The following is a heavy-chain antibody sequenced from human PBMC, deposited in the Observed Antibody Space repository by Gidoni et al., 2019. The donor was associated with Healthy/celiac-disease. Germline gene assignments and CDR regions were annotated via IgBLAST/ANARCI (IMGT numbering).Heavy chain of an antibody. J-gene: IGHJ4*02. CDR2: IWYDGSNK. V-gene: IGHV3-33*01. CDR1: GFTFSSYG. Sequence: QVQLVESGGGVVKPGRSLRLSCAASGFTFSSYGMHWVRQAPGKGLEGVAVIWYDGSNKYYADSVKGRFTISRDNSKNTLYLQMNSLRAEDTAVYYCARDRDTLDYWGQGTLVTVSS. D-gene: IGHD3-10*01. CDR3: ARDRDTLDY.